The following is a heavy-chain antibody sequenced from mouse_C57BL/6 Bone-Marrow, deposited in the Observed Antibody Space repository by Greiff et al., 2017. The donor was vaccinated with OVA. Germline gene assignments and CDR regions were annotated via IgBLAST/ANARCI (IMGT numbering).Heavy chain of an antibody. CDR1: GYTFTSYW. CDR3: ARYYYGSMRYYFDY. J-gene: IGHJ2*01. Sequence: VQLQQPGAELVRPGSSVKLSCKASGYTFTSYWMHWVKQRPIQGLEWIGNIDPSDSETHYNQKFKDKATLTVDKSSSTAYMQLSSLTSEDSAVYYCARYYYGSMRYYFDYWGQGTTLTVSS. CDR2: IDPSDSET. D-gene: IGHD1-1*01. V-gene: IGHV1-52*01.